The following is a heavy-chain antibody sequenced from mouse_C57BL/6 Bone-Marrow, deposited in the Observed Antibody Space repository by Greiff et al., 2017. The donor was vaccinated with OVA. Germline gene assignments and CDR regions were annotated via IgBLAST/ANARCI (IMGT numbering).Heavy chain of an antibody. D-gene: IGHD2-4*01. CDR3: ARGYYDYGEDAMDY. CDR1: GYAFTNYL. Sequence: QVQLQQSGAELVRPGTSVKVSCKASGYAFTNYLIEWVKQRPGQGLEWIGVINPGSGGTNYNEKFKGKATLTADKSSSTAYMQLSSLTSEDSAVYFCARGYYDYGEDAMDYWGQGTSVTVSS. J-gene: IGHJ4*01. CDR2: INPGSGGT. V-gene: IGHV1-54*01.